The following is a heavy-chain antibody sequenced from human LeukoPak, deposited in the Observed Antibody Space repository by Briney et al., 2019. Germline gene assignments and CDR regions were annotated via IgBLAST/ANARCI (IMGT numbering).Heavy chain of an antibody. V-gene: IGHV4-34*01. CDR3: ARPYDSSGYYPGIFDY. CDR2: INHSGST. J-gene: IGHJ4*02. D-gene: IGHD3-22*01. CDR1: GGSFSGYY. Sequence: SETLSLTCAVYGGSFSGYYWGWIRQPPGKGLEWIGEINHSGSTNYNPSLKSRVTISVDTSKNQFSLKLSSVTAADTAVYYCARPYDSSGYYPGIFDYWGQGTLVTVSS.